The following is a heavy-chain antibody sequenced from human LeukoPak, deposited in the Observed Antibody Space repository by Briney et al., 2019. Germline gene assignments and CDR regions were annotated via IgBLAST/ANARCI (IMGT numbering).Heavy chain of an antibody. J-gene: IGHJ4*02. Sequence: GESLKISCKGSGYSFTSYWIGWVRQMPGKGLEWMGIIYPGDSDTRYSPSFQGQVTISADKSISTAYLQWSSLKASDTAMYYCARQERYSGSYSPQYCFDYWGQGTLVTVSS. CDR2: IYPGDSDT. V-gene: IGHV5-51*01. CDR1: GYSFTSYW. CDR3: ARQERYSGSYSPQYCFDY. D-gene: IGHD1-26*01.